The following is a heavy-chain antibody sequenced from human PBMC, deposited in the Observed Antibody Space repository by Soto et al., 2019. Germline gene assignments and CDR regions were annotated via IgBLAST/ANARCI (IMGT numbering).Heavy chain of an antibody. D-gene: IGHD3-10*01. Sequence: LELMGWMNPNSGNTGYAQKFQGRVTMTRNTSISTAYMELSSLRSEDTAVYYCARDKLLWFGELPKNYYYYYGMDVWGQGTTVTVS. J-gene: IGHJ6*02. V-gene: IGHV1-8*01. CDR3: ARDKLLWFGELPKNYYYYYGMDV. CDR2: MNPNSGNT.